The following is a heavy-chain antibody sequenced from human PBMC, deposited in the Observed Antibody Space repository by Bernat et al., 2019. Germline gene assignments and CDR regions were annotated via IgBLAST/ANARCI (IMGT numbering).Heavy chain of an antibody. J-gene: IGHJ4*02. CDR3: ARDPYYYDSSGYYQGPGGFDY. V-gene: IGHV3-33*01. CDR2: IWYDGSNK. CDR1: GFTFSSYG. Sequence: VQLLESGGGLVQPGRSLRLSCAASGFTFSSYGMHWVRQAPGKGLEWVAVIWYDGSNKYYADSVKGRFTISRDNSKNTLYLQMNSLRAEDTAVYYCARDPYYYDSSGYYQGPGGFDYWGQGTLVTVSS. D-gene: IGHD3-22*01.